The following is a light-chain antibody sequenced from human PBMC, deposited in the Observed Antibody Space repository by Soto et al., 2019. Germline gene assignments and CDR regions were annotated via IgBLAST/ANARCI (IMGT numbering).Light chain of an antibody. V-gene: IGKV1-5*03. Sequence: DIQMTQSPSTLSASVGDRVTITCRASQDIGTWLAWYQQKPEKAPKVLIYRASHLESGVPSRFSASGSGTEFSLTINSLQADDFATYYCQQYHSYSWTFGQGTKVDI. J-gene: IGKJ1*01. CDR3: QQYHSYSWT. CDR2: RAS. CDR1: QDIGTW.